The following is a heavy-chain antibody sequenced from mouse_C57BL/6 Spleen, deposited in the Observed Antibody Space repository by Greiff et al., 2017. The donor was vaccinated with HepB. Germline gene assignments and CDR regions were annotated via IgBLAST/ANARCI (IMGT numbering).Heavy chain of an antibody. CDR2: IYPGNGST. CDR3: ERDEVVDYDWFAY. J-gene: IGHJ3*01. CDR1: GYTFTEYT. V-gene: IGHV1-62-2*01. Sequence: VQLQQSGAELVKPGASVKLSCKASGYTFTEYTIHWVKQRPGQGLEWIGWIYPGNGSTNYNEKFKDKATLTADKSSSTAYMELSSLTSEYSAVYFCERDEVVDYDWFAYWGQGTLVTVSA. D-gene: IGHD2-4*01.